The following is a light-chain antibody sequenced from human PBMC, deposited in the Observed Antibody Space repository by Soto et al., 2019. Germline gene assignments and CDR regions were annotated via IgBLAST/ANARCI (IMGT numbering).Light chain of an antibody. V-gene: IGKV3-20*01. CDR3: QQYGSARLT. CDR1: QSVSSSY. J-gene: IGKJ4*01. Sequence: EIVLTQSPGTLSLSPGERATLSCRASQSVSSSYLAWYQQKPGQAPRLLIYGASSRATGIPDRFSGSGSGTDFTLTISRLEPEDLGVYYCQQYGSARLTFGGGTKVDI. CDR2: GAS.